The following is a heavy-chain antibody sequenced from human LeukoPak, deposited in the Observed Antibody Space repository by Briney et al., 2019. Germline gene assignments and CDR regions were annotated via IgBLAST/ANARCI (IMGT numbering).Heavy chain of an antibody. CDR3: GGDHYDVLTVYWAP. Sequence: QSGGSLRLSCAASGFTFSNYAMRWVRQAPGKGLEWVSGISGSGDSTYYADSVKGRFTISRDNSKNTLILQMNSLRVEDTAVYYCGGDHYDVLTVYWAPWGRGTLVTVSS. J-gene: IGHJ5*02. CDR1: GFTFSNYA. CDR2: ISGSGDST. V-gene: IGHV3-23*01. D-gene: IGHD3-9*01.